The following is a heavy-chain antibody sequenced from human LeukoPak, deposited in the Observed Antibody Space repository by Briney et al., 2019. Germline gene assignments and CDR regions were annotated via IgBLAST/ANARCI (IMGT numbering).Heavy chain of an antibody. Sequence: SQTLSLTCTVSGGSISSYYWSWIRQPPGKGLEWIGYIYYSGSTNYNPSLKSRVTISVDTSKNQFSLKLSSVTAADTAVYYCARGGEWLVRPFDYWGQGTLVTVSS. CDR2: IYYSGST. CDR1: GGSISSYY. J-gene: IGHJ4*02. V-gene: IGHV4-59*08. CDR3: ARGGEWLVRPFDY. D-gene: IGHD6-19*01.